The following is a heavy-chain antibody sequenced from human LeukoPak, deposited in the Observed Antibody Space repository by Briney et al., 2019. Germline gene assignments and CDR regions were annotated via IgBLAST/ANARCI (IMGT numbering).Heavy chain of an antibody. Sequence: GGSLRLSCTASGFTFGEYAMSWFRQAPGKGLEWVGFIRSKAYGGTTEYAASVKGRFTISRDDSKSIAYLQMNSLKTEDTAVYYCTRDCSSTSCCTWDALDIWGQGTMVTVSS. J-gene: IGHJ3*02. V-gene: IGHV3-49*03. CDR3: TRDCSSTSCCTWDALDI. CDR2: IRSKAYGGTT. CDR1: GFTFGEYA. D-gene: IGHD2-2*02.